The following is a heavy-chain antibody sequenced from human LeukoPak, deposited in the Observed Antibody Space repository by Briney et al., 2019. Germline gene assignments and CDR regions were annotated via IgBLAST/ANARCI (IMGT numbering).Heavy chain of an antibody. V-gene: IGHV1-2*04. CDR1: GYTFTGYY. D-gene: IGHD5-18*01. Sequence: GASVKLSCKASGYTFTGYYMHWVRQAPGQGLEWMGWINPNSGGTNYAQKFQGWVTMTRDTSISTAYMELSRLRSDDTAVYYCARAPPDTAMVKYYYGMDVWGQGTTVTVSS. CDR3: ARAPPDTAMVKYYYGMDV. CDR2: INPNSGGT. J-gene: IGHJ6*02.